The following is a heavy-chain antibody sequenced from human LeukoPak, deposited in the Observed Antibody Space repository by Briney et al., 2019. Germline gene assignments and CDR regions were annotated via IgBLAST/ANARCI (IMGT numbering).Heavy chain of an antibody. V-gene: IGHV3-23*01. D-gene: IGHD3-10*01. CDR3: AKGGRGSWAGNTGD. CDR2: INFNGGRT. Sequence: PGGSLRLPCAAPGFDFSSHGMTWVRQAPGKGLEWVSTINFNGGRTYYADSVKGRFSVSRDNSKNTLYLQMNSLRVEDTAVYYCAKGGRGSWAGNTGDWGQGTLVSVSS. CDR1: GFDFSSHG. J-gene: IGHJ4*02.